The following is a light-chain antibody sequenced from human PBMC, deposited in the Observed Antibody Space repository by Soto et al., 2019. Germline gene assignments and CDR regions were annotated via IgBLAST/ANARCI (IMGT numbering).Light chain of an antibody. J-gene: IGKJ3*01. CDR2: ATS. V-gene: IGKV3-20*01. CDR3: QLYDNSLYT. Sequence: EIVLTQSPGTLSLSPGERATLSCRASQSVSSTYLAWYQHKPGQAPMLLIYATSSRATGIPDRFSGSGSGTDFTLTISRLEPEDCAVYYCQLYDNSLYTFGPGTKVEIK. CDR1: QSVSSTY.